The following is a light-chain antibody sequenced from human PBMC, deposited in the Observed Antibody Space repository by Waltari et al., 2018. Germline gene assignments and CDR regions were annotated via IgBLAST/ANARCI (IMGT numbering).Light chain of an antibody. CDR2: KAS. Sequence: DIQMTQSPSTLSASVGDRGTITCRASQNINDWLAWYQQKPGKAPKVLIYKASNLESGVPSRFSGSGSGTDFTLTISSLQPDDFATYYCQQYNTYTYTFGQGTKLEIK. CDR3: QQYNTYTYT. CDR1: QNINDW. V-gene: IGKV1-5*03. J-gene: IGKJ2*01.